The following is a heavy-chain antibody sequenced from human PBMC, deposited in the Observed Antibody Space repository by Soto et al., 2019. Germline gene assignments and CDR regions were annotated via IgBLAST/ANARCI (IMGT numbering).Heavy chain of an antibody. D-gene: IGHD5-18*01. J-gene: IGHJ3*02. V-gene: IGHV3-30*18. CDR1: VFTGSSYG. Sequence: GSLRLSGAASVFTGSSYGMHWVRQAPGKGLEWVTVISYDGSNKNYAGSVKGRFTISRDNSKNTLYLQMNSLRAEDTAVYYCAKDRRTAMVGPDAFDIWGQGTMVSVSS. CDR2: ISYDGSNK. CDR3: AKDRRTAMVGPDAFDI.